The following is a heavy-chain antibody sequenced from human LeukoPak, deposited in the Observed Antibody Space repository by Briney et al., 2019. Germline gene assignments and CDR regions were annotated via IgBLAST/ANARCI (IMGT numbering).Heavy chain of an antibody. CDR1: GFTFSSYS. CDR3: ARLRSIAARPYWYFDL. J-gene: IGHJ2*01. V-gene: IGHV3-21*01. Sequence: GGSLRLSCAASGFTFSSYSMNWVRQAPGKGLEWVSSISSSSSYIYYADSVKGRFTISRDNAKNSLYLQMNSLRAEDTAVYYCARLRSIAARPYWYFDLWGRGTLVTVSS. D-gene: IGHD6-6*01. CDR2: ISSSSSYI.